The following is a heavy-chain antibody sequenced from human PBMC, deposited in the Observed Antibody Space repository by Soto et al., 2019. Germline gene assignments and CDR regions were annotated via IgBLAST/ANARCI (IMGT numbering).Heavy chain of an antibody. CDR2: IYSTGNT. D-gene: IGHD6-13*01. Sequence: SETLSLTCTVSGDSIRSSSYWGWIRQPPGKGLEWIGSIYSTGNTYYNPSLNSQVTISVDTSRNQFSLNVISVTAADTAVYYCRRSSRYSTDVWGQGTTVTVSS. CDR3: RRSSRYSTDV. V-gene: IGHV4-39*01. J-gene: IGHJ6*02. CDR1: GDSIRSSSY.